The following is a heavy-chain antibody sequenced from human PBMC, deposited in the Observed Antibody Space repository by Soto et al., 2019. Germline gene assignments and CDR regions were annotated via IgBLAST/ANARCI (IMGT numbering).Heavy chain of an antibody. V-gene: IGHV3-48*01. D-gene: IGHD2-2*01. CDR2: NGSSSSTI. CDR3: AREYCSSTSCLNWFDP. Sequence: GGSLRLSCAASGFTFSSYSMNRFRKAPEKELEWVSYNGSSSSTIYYADSVKGRFTISRDNAKNSLYLQMNSLRAEDTAVYYCAREYCSSTSCLNWFDPWGQGTLVTVSS. J-gene: IGHJ5*02. CDR1: GFTFSSYS.